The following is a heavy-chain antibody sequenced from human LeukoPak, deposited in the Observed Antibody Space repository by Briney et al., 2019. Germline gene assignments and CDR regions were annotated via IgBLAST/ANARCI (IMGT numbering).Heavy chain of an antibody. CDR3: ARDVNYAFVY. D-gene: IGHD3-16*01. Sequence: AASVKVSCKPSGYSFTRNGISWVRQAPGQGLEWMAWISANSGNTNYAQNFQDRVTLTTDTSTSTAYMELRSLRSDDTAVYYCARDVNYAFVYWGQGTLVTVSS. CDR2: ISANSGNT. V-gene: IGHV1-18*01. J-gene: IGHJ4*02. CDR1: GYSFTRNG.